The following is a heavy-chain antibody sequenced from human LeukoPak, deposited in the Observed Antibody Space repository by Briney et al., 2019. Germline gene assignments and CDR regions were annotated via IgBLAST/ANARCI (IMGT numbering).Heavy chain of an antibody. J-gene: IGHJ4*02. CDR2: IRQDGSEK. CDR1: GFIFSYYW. Sequence: GGSLRLSCAASGFIFSYYWMSWVRQAPGKGLEWVANIRQDGSEKYYVDSVKGRFTISRDNAKNSLYLQMNSLRAEDTAVYYCARALRQQNTPLFDSWGQGTLVTVYS. D-gene: IGHD5/OR15-5a*01. V-gene: IGHV3-7*01. CDR3: ARALRQQNTPLFDS.